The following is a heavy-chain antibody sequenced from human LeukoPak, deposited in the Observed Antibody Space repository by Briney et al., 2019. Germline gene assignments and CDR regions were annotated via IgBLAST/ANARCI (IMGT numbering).Heavy chain of an antibody. CDR3: ARDSIGTAIFGVAAGAFDI. Sequence: GVSVKVSCKASGGTFSSYAISWVRQAPGQGLEWMGGIIPIFGTANYAQKFQGRVTITADESTSTAYMELSSLRSEDTAVYYCARDSIGTAIFGVAAGAFDIWGQGTMVTVSS. CDR2: IIPIFGTA. V-gene: IGHV1-69*13. CDR1: GGTFSSYA. J-gene: IGHJ3*02. D-gene: IGHD3-3*01.